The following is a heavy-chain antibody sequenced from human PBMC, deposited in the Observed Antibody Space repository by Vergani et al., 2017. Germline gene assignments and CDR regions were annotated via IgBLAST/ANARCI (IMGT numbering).Heavy chain of an antibody. J-gene: IGHJ6*02. CDR3: VRGARGSYSYYYGMDV. Sequence: QVQLVESGGGVVQPGRSLRLSCAASGFTFSSYAMHWVRQAPGKGLEWVAVISYDGSNKYYADSVKGRFTISRDNSKNTLYLQMNSLRAEDTAVYYCVRGARGSYSYYYGMDVWGQGTTVTVS. CDR1: GFTFSSYA. CDR2: ISYDGSNK. D-gene: IGHD3-10*01. V-gene: IGHV3-30-3*01.